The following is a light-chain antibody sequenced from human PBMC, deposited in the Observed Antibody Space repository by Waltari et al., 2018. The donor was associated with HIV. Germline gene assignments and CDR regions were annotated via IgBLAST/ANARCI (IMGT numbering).Light chain of an antibody. J-gene: IGKJ4*01. Sequence: DIVMTQSPDSLAVSLGERATINCKSSQSVLYSSNNKNYLAWYQQKQGQSPKLLIYWASTREFGVPDRFSGSGSGTDFTLTISSLQAEDVAVYYCRQYYSTPLTFGGGTKVEIK. V-gene: IGKV4-1*01. CDR3: RQYYSTPLT. CDR2: WAS. CDR1: QSVLYSSNNKNY.